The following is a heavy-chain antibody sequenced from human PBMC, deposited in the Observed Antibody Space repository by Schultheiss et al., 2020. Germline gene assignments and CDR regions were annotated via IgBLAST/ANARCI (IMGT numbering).Heavy chain of an antibody. D-gene: IGHD4-17*01. CDR1: GYTFTGYY. V-gene: IGHV1-2*02. J-gene: IGHJ3*02. Sequence: ASVKVSCKASGYTFTGYYMHWVRQAPGQGLEWLGWINPNSGGANFAQKFQGRVTLTRDTSISTAYMELSSLRSDDTAVYYCAKDMTTVTTRPGRNAFDIWGQGTMVTVS. CDR2: INPNSGGA. CDR3: AKDMTTVTTRPGRNAFDI.